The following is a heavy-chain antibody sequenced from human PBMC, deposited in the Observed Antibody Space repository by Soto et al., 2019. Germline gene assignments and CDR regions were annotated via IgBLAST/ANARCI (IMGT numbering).Heavy chain of an antibody. V-gene: IGHV2-5*02. D-gene: IGHD3-16*01. J-gene: IGHJ5*02. CDR1: GFSLTTRGVG. Sequence: QITLKESGPTLVKPTQTLTLTCTFSGFSLTTRGVGVGWIRQPPGKALECLALIYWDDDKRYSPSLQSRLSIPKDTSKSQVVLTMTNVDPVDTATYYCAHIPNYYQYDWFDPWGQGTLVSVSS. CDR2: IYWDDDK. CDR3: AHIPNYYQYDWFDP.